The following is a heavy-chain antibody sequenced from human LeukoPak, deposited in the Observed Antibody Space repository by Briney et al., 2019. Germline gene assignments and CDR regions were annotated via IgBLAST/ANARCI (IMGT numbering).Heavy chain of an antibody. Sequence: PGRSLRLSRAASGFTFSSYGMHWVRQAPGKGLEWVAVISYDGSNKYYADSVKGRFTISRDNSKNTLYLQMNSLRAEDTAVYYCAKNKDYYYDSSGYPPPDAFDIWGQGTMVTVSS. D-gene: IGHD3-22*01. CDR2: ISYDGSNK. J-gene: IGHJ3*02. V-gene: IGHV3-30*18. CDR1: GFTFSSYG. CDR3: AKNKDYYYDSSGYPPPDAFDI.